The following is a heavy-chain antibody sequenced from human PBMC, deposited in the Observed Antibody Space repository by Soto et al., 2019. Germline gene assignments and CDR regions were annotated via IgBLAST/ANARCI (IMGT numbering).Heavy chain of an antibody. J-gene: IGHJ6*02. D-gene: IGHD2-8*01. Sequence: EVQLVESGGGLVKPGGSLGLACAASGFTFSGYSMNWLRQAPGKGLEWVSSITTTGIYTYYADSVKGRFTISRDNAKNLVYLQMNSLRGEDTAIYYCARELYGDYFYYAMDVWGQGTTVTVSS. CDR3: ARELYGDYFYYAMDV. CDR2: ITTTGIYT. V-gene: IGHV3-21*06. CDR1: GFTFSGYS.